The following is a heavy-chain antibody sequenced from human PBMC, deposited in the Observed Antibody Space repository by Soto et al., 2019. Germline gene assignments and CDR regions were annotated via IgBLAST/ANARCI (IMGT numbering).Heavy chain of an antibody. D-gene: IGHD2-21*02. CDR1: GGSISSGGYS. J-gene: IGHJ5*02. Sequence: QLQLQESGSGLVKPSQTLSLTCAVSGGSISSGGYSWSWIRQPPGKGLEWIGYIYHSGSTYYNPSLKRRVTISVDRSKNQFSLKLSSVTAADTVVYYCARVAYCGGDCYRGFDPWGQGTLVTVSS. V-gene: IGHV4-30-2*01. CDR2: IYHSGST. CDR3: ARVAYCGGDCYRGFDP.